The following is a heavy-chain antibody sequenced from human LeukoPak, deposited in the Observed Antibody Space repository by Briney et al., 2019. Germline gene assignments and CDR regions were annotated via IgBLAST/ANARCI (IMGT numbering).Heavy chain of an antibody. CDR2: IYYSGTT. J-gene: IGHJ6*02. CDR1: GGSISSTDYF. V-gene: IGHV4-39*07. D-gene: IGHD3-22*01. Sequence: SETLSLTCTVSGGSISSTDYFWAWVRQPPGKGLEWIGSIYYSGTTYYNPSLKSRVTISVDTSKNQFSLKLSSVTAADTAVYYCARVTTYYYDSSGPPGGMDVWGQGTAVTVSS. CDR3: ARVTTYYYDSSGPPGGMDV.